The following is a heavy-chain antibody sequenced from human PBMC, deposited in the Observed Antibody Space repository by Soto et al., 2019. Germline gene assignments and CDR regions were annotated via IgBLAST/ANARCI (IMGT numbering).Heavy chain of an antibody. V-gene: IGHV3-23*01. D-gene: IGHD2-15*01. CDR3: AKGPRDIVVVVAATSWYFDL. CDR2: ISGSGGST. CDR1: GFTFSSYA. J-gene: IGHJ2*01. Sequence: EVQLLESGGGLVQPGGSLRLSCAASGFTFSSYAMSWVRQAPGKGLEWGSAISGSGGSTYEADSVKGRFTISRDNSKNTLYLQMNSLRAEDTAVYYCAKGPRDIVVVVAATSWYFDLWGRGTLVTVSS.